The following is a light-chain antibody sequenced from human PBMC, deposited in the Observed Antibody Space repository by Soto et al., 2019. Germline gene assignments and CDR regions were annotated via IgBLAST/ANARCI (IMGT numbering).Light chain of an antibody. CDR1: QSVSKY. CDR2: GAS. J-gene: IGKJ1*01. V-gene: IGKV3-20*01. CDR3: KQYGGSPQT. Sequence: EIVLTQSPGTLALSPGEGATLSCRASQSVSKYLAWYQQKPGQAPRLLIYGASSRATGIPDSFSGSGSGTDFILTFCRLEPEDFEVYYCKQYGGSPQTFGQGTRWIS.